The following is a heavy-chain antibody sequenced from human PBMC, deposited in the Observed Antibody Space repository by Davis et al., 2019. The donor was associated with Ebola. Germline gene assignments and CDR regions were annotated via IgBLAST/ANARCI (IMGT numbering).Heavy chain of an antibody. CDR3: ARDWEGYSYGSDFDY. J-gene: IGHJ4*02. V-gene: IGHV7-4-1*02. CDR2: INTNSGNP. Sequence: ASVKVSCKASGYRFTNYAINWVRQAPGQGLEWMGWINTNSGNPVYAQGFTGRFVFFLDTSVSPAYLQISSLKAEDTAVYYCARDWEGYSYGSDFDYWGQGTLVTVSS. CDR1: GYRFTNYA. D-gene: IGHD5-18*01.